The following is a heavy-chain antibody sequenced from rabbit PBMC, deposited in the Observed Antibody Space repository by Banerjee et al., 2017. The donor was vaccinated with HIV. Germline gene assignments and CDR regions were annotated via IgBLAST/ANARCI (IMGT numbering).Heavy chain of an antibody. D-gene: IGHD1-1*01. J-gene: IGHJ4*01. CDR1: GFSFSSSYY. CDR3: ARANSNGYRDFNL. V-gene: IGHV1S45*01. Sequence: QEQLEESGGDLVKPGASLTLTCTASGFSFSSSYYMCWVRQAPGKGLEWIACIYAGSSGSTYYASWARGRFTISKTSSTTVTLQLNSLTAADTATYFCARANSNGYRDFNLWGPGTLVTVS. CDR2: IYAGSSGST.